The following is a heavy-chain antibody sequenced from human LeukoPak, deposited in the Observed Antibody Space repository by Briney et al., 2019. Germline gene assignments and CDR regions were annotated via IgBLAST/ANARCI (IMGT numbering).Heavy chain of an antibody. CDR2: IKQDGSEK. Sequence: PGGSLRLSCAASGFTFSSYWMSWVRQAPGKGLEWVANIKQDGSEKYYVDSVKGRFTISRDNAKNSLYLQMNHLRAADTAVYYCARVSFDRPLVPYWGQGTLVTVSS. J-gene: IGHJ4*02. D-gene: IGHD6-13*01. V-gene: IGHV3-7*01. CDR3: ARVSFDRPLVPY. CDR1: GFTFSSYW.